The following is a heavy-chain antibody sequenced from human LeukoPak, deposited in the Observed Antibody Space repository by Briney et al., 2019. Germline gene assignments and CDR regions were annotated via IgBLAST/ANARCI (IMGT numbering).Heavy chain of an antibody. D-gene: IGHD3-9*01. Sequence: GASVKVSCKASGGTFSSYAISWVRQAPGQGLEWMGGIIPIFGTANYAQKFQGRVTITADESTSTAYMELSSLRSEDTAVYYCARGGYDILTSYTYYYYYMDVWGKGTTVTISS. CDR3: ARGGYDILTSYTYYYYYMDV. J-gene: IGHJ6*03. CDR2: IIPIFGTA. V-gene: IGHV1-69*13. CDR1: GGTFSSYA.